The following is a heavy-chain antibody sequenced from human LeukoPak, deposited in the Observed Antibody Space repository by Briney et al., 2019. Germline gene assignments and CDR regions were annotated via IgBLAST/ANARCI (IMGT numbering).Heavy chain of an antibody. Sequence: ASVKVSCKASGYTFTSYAMHWVRQAPGQRLEWMGWSNAGNGNTKYSQEFQGRVTITRDTSASTAYMELRSLRSDDTAVYYCARDRIAAAGTWRVSDPWGQGTLVTVSS. D-gene: IGHD6-13*01. V-gene: IGHV1-3*02. CDR2: SNAGNGNT. CDR1: GYTFTSYA. J-gene: IGHJ5*02. CDR3: ARDRIAAAGTWRVSDP.